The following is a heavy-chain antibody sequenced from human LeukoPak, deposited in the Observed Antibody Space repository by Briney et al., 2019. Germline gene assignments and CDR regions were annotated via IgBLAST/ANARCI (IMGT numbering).Heavy chain of an antibody. V-gene: IGHV3-43*02. D-gene: IGHD3-22*01. J-gene: IGHJ4*02. CDR1: GFTFSSFA. CDR2: ISGDGGST. CDR3: AKVAVHYYDSSGINEGGGY. Sequence: GGSQRLSCAASGFTFSSFAMSWVRQAPGKGLEWVSLISGDGGSTYYADSVKGRFTISRENSKNSLYLQMNSLRTEDTALYYCAKVAVHYYDSSGINEGGGYWGQGTLVTVSS.